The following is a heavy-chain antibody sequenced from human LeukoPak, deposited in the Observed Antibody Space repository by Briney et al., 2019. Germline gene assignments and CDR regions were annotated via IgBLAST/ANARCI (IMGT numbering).Heavy chain of an antibody. CDR1: GFTFSSYP. CDR3: AKRRYDSSGHFDS. Sequence: GGSLRLSCATSGFTFSSYPMSWVRQAPGKGLEWVSAISGSGSYTDYADSVKGRFTISKDISKNTLYMRMSSLRAEDTAVYFCAKRRYDSSGHFDSWGQGTLVTVSS. D-gene: IGHD3-22*01. V-gene: IGHV3-23*01. CDR2: ISGSGSYT. J-gene: IGHJ4*02.